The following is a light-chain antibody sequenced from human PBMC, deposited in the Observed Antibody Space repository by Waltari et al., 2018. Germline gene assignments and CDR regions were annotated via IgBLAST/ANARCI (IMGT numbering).Light chain of an antibody. CDR3: SSYAGSNNLGV. V-gene: IGLV2-8*01. J-gene: IGLJ3*02. CDR1: SSDVGGYNY. Sequence: QSALTQPPSASGSPGQSVPISCTGPSSDVGGYNYVPWYQQHPGKAPKLMIYEVSKRPSGVPDRFSGSKSGNTASLTVSGLQAEDEADYYCSSYAGSNNLGVFGGGTKLTVL. CDR2: EVS.